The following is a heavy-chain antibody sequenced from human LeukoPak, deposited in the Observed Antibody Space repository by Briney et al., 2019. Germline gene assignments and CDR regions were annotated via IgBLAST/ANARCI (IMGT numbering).Heavy chain of an antibody. CDR1: GFTFSSYA. Sequence: PGGSLRLSCAASGFTFSSYAMSWVRQAPGKGLEWVSGISTSGGSSSYADSVKGRFTISRDNPRNTLYMQMNSLRAEDTALYYCAIMHPYYDGSGYCVQWDQGTLVTVSS. D-gene: IGHD3-22*01. CDR3: AIMHPYYDGSGYCVQ. V-gene: IGHV3-23*01. CDR2: ISTSGGSS. J-gene: IGHJ4*02.